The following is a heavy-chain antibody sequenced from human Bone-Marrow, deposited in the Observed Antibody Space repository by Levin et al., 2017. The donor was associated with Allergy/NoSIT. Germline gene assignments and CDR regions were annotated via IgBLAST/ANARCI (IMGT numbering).Heavy chain of an antibody. CDR1: GFTVSNNY. CDR2: IYSVGTT. CDR3: TGGPSGVRG. V-gene: IGHV3-53*01. Sequence: VGSLRLSCAVSGFTVSNNYMSWVRQAPGAGLEWVSLIYSVGTTYYADSVKGRFTISRDNSRNTLYLQMNSLRAEDTAVYYCTGGPSGVRGWGQGTLVTVSS. J-gene: IGHJ4*02. D-gene: IGHD3-16*01.